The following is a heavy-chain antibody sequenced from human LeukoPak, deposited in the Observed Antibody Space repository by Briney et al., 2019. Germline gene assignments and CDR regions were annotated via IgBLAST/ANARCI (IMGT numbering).Heavy chain of an antibody. V-gene: IGHV4-61*02. Sequence: PSETLSLTCTVSGGSISSSNYFWGWTRQPAGKGLEWIGRIYTSGSTNYNPSLKSRVTISVDASENQFSLKLSSVTAADTAVYYCARAGGGSNYFDYWGQGTLVTASS. CDR2: IYTSGST. D-gene: IGHD3-10*01. CDR3: ARAGGGSNYFDY. J-gene: IGHJ4*02. CDR1: GGSISSSNYF.